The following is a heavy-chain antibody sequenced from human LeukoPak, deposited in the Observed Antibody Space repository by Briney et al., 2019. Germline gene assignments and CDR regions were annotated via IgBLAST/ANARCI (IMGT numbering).Heavy chain of an antibody. CDR2: IYYRGST. CDR3: ARGMYYYESSTSAY. Sequence: SETLSLTCTVSGGSISSYYWSWIRQPPGKGLEWIGYIYYRGSTNYNPSLKRRVTISVDTSKNQFSLKLSSVTAADTAVYYCARGMYYYESSTSAYWGQGTLVTVSS. D-gene: IGHD3-22*01. CDR1: GGSISSYY. V-gene: IGHV4-59*01. J-gene: IGHJ4*02.